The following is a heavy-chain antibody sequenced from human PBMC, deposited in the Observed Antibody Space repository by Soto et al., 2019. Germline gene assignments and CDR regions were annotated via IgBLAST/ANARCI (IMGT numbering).Heavy chain of an antibody. V-gene: IGHV4-4*02. Sequence: QVQLQESGPGLVKPSGTLSLTCAVSGGSISSSNWWSWVRQPPGKGLEWIGEIYHSGSTNYNPSLKSRVTISVDKSKNQFSLKLSSVTAADTAVYYCVRAPAQYSSGWYFDYWGQGTLVTVSS. J-gene: IGHJ4*02. CDR3: VRAPAQYSSGWYFDY. D-gene: IGHD6-19*01. CDR1: GGSISSSNW. CDR2: IYHSGST.